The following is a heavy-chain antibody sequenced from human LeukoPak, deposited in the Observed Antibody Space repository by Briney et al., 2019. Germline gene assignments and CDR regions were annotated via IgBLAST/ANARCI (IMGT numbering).Heavy chain of an antibody. CDR1: GGSISSGGYS. D-gene: IGHD3-22*01. Sequence: SETLSLTCAVSGGSISSGGYSWSWIRQPPGKGLEWIGYIYHSGSTYYNPSLKSRVTISVDRSKNQFSLKLSSVTAADTAVYYCARAPYYYDSSGYYSAFDYWGQGTLVTVSS. V-gene: IGHV4-30-2*01. J-gene: IGHJ4*02. CDR3: ARAPYYYDSSGYYSAFDY. CDR2: IYHSGST.